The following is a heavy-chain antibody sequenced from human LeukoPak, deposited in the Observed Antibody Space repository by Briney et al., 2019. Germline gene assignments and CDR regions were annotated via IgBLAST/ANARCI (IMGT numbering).Heavy chain of an antibody. CDR1: GGSFSGYY. CDR3: ARGLGMGHDSSGSDWFDS. J-gene: IGHJ5*01. D-gene: IGHD3-22*01. Sequence: PSETLSLTCAVYGGSFSGYYWRWIRQPPGKGLEWIGEINHSGSTNYNPSLKSRVTISVDTSKNQFSLKLSSVTAADTAVYYCARGLGMGHDSSGSDWFDSWGQGTLVTVSS. V-gene: IGHV4-34*01. CDR2: INHSGST.